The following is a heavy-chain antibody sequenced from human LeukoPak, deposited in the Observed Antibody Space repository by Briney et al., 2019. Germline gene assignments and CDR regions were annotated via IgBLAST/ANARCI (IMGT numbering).Heavy chain of an antibody. D-gene: IGHD3-9*01. CDR2: IYYSGST. Sequence: SETLSLTCTVSDDSISDYYRGWIRQPPGKGLEWIGYIYYSGSTYYNPSLKSRVTISVDTSKNQFSLKLSSVTAADTAVYYCARDRWDWEGDYDILTGYHDYWGQGTLVTVSS. CDR1: DDSISDYY. V-gene: IGHV4-30-4*01. J-gene: IGHJ4*02. CDR3: ARDRWDWEGDYDILTGYHDY.